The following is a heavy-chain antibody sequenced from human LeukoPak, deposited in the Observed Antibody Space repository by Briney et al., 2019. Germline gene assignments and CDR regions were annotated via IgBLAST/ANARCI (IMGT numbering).Heavy chain of an antibody. D-gene: IGHD6-25*01. CDR3: ARVGVTAATADY. J-gene: IGHJ4*02. Sequence: ASVKVSCKASGYTFTSYYMHWMGQAPGQGPEWMGIINPRGGSTDYSQKFQDRVTMSSDTSTSTVYMELSSLRSEDTAVYFCARVGVTAATADYWGQGTLVTVSS. CDR2: INPRGGST. CDR1: GYTFTSYY. V-gene: IGHV1-46*01.